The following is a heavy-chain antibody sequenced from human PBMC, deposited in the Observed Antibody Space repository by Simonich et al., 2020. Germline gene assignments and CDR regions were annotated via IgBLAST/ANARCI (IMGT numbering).Heavy chain of an antibody. V-gene: IGHV3-9*01. D-gene: IGHD6-13*01. CDR3: AKDVAAAGTEYFQH. Sequence: EVQLVEPGGGLVQPGRSLRLSCAASGFTFDDYAMHWVRQAPGKGLGWVSGISWNSGSIGYADSVKGRFTISRDNAKNSLYLQMNSLRAEDTALYYCAKDVAAAGTEYFQHWGQGTLVTVSS. CDR1: GFTFDDYA. J-gene: IGHJ1*01. CDR2: ISWNSGSI.